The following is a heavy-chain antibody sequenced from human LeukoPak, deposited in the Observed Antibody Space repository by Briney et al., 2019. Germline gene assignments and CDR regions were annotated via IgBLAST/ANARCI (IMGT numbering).Heavy chain of an antibody. V-gene: IGHV3-30*04. CDR2: ISYDGSNK. CDR1: GFTFGDYA. J-gene: IGHJ6*03. D-gene: IGHD4-11*01. CDR3: AKDSFFTVTTLTWYYYYYMDV. Sequence: GGSLRLSCTASGFTFGDYAMSWVRQAPGKGLEWVAVISYDGSNKYYADSVKGRFTICRDNSKNTLYLQMNSLRAEDTAVYYCAKDSFFTVTTLTWYYYYYMDVWGKGTTVTVSS.